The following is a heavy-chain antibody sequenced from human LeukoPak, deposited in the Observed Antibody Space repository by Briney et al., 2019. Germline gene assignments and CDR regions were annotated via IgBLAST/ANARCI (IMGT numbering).Heavy chain of an antibody. V-gene: IGHV3-48*03. CDR3: AKEGGLYYYDSSGVY. J-gene: IGHJ4*02. CDR2: ISSSGSTR. D-gene: IGHD3-22*01. CDR1: GFTFSSYE. Sequence: GGSLRLSCAASGFTFSSYEMNWVRQAPGKGLEWVSYISSSGSTRHYADSVKGRFTISRDNAKNSLYLQMNSLRAEDTAVYYCAKEGGLYYYDSSGVYWGQGTLVTVSS.